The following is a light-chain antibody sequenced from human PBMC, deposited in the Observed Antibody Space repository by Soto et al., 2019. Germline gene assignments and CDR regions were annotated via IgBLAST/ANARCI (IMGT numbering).Light chain of an antibody. J-gene: IGKJ4*01. CDR1: QSISRY. V-gene: IGKV3-11*01. CDR3: QQRYDWPLT. Sequence: EIVLTQSPVTLSLSPGETATLSCRASQSISRYLAWYQQKPGQAPRLLVSDVSNRATGIPAKFSGSGSGTDFTLTISSLEPEGFAVYYCQQRYDWPLTFGGGTKVEI. CDR2: DVS.